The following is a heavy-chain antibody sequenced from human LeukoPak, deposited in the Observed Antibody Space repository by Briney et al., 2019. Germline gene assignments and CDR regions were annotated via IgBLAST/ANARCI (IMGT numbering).Heavy chain of an antibody. D-gene: IGHD1-26*01. J-gene: IGHJ6*02. Sequence: PSETLSLTCTVSGGSISSSTSYWGWIRQPPGKGLEWIGYIYYNGNTNYSPSLKSRVTMSVDTSKNLFSLKVSSVTAADTAVYYCARGRSNYYGMDVWGQGTTVTVSS. CDR1: GGSISSSTSY. CDR3: ARGRSNYYGMDV. CDR2: IYYNGNT. V-gene: IGHV4-61*05.